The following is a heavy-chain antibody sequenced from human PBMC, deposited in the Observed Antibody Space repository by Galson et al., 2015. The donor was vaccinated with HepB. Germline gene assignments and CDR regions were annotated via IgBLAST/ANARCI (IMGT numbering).Heavy chain of an antibody. Sequence: SLRLSCAASGFTFSTYSMTWVRQAPGKGLEWVANIKQDGSEKYYVDSVKGRFTISRDNAKNSLSLQMNSLRAEDTAVYYCAKNWRSLDYWGQGTLVTVSS. CDR1: GFTFSTYS. CDR3: AKNWRSLDY. D-gene: IGHD1-1*01. CDR2: IKQDGSEK. J-gene: IGHJ4*02. V-gene: IGHV3-7*03.